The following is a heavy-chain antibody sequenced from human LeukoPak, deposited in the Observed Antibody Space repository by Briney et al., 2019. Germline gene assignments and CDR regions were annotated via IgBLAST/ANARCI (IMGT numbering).Heavy chain of an antibody. V-gene: IGHV4-34*01. CDR2: INHSGST. D-gene: IGHD6-19*01. J-gene: IGHJ3*02. CDR3: ARHSSVAGTIGAFDI. Sequence: SETLSLTCAVYGGSFSGYYWSWIRQPPGKGLEWIGEINHSGSTNYNPSLKSRVTISVDTSKNQFSLKLSSVTAADTAVYYCARHSSVAGTIGAFDIWGQGTMVTVSS. CDR1: GGSFSGYY.